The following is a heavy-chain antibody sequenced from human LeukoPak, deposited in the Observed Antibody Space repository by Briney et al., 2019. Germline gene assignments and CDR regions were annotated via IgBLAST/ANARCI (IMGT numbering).Heavy chain of an antibody. J-gene: IGHJ5*02. CDR3: ARVGGSSWLSGWFDP. V-gene: IGHV1-3*01. Sequence: ASVKVSCKASGYTFTSYAMHWVRQAPGQRLEWMGWINAGNGNTKYSQKFQGRVTITRDTSASTAYMELSSLRSEDTAVYYCARVGGSSWLSGWFDPWGQGTLVTVSS. D-gene: IGHD6-13*01. CDR1: GYTFTSYA. CDR2: INAGNGNT.